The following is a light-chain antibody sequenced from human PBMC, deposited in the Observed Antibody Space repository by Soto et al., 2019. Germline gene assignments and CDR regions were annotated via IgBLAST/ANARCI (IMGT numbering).Light chain of an antibody. Sequence: QSVLTQPPSASGTPGQRVTISCSGSSSNIGSNYVYWYQQLPGRAPKLLISRNNQRPSGVPVRFSGSKSGTSASLAISGLRSEDEADYYCAAWDDSLSGQVFGGGTKLTVL. V-gene: IGLV1-47*01. J-gene: IGLJ2*01. CDR1: SSNIGSNY. CDR3: AAWDDSLSGQV. CDR2: RNN.